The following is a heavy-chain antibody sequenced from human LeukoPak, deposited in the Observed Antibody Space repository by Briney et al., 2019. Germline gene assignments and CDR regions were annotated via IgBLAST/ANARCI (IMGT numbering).Heavy chain of an antibody. CDR3: KFTETAPHFDY. D-gene: IGHD4-17*01. Sequence: PGGSLRLSCAASGFTFSSYTMNWVRQAPGKGLEWVSSISSSSSYIYYADSVKGRFTISRDNTKNSLYLQMNSLRAEDTAVYYCKFTETAPHFDYWGQGTLVTVSS. CDR2: ISSSSSYI. J-gene: IGHJ4*02. V-gene: IGHV3-21*01. CDR1: GFTFSSYT.